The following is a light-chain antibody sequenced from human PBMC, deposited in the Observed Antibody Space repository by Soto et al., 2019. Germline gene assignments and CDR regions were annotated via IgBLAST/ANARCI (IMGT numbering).Light chain of an antibody. Sequence: EIVLTQSPGTLSLSPGERATLSCRASQSVSSSYLAWYQQKPGQAPRLLIYGASRRATGIPERFSGSGSGTDFTLTISRLEPEDFAVYYCQQDGSSVHIFGQGTRLEIK. CDR2: GAS. CDR1: QSVSSSY. V-gene: IGKV3-20*01. J-gene: IGKJ2*01. CDR3: QQDGSSVHI.